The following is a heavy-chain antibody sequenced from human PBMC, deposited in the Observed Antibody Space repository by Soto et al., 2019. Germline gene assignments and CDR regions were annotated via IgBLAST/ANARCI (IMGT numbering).Heavy chain of an antibody. V-gene: IGHV5-51*01. CDR3: ARLELTGLDN. D-gene: IGHD3-9*01. CDR1: GYTFATHW. J-gene: IGHJ1*01. Sequence: GEALKISCKGSGYTFATHWIAWVRQMPGKCLEGMWIIYPGDSDNRYSPSFQGQVTISAVKYFSTAYLQWSSLKASDTAIYFCARLELTGLDNWGQGTPVTVSS. CDR2: IYPGDSDN.